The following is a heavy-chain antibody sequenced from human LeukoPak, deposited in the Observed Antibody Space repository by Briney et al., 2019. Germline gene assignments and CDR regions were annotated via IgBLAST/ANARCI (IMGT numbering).Heavy chain of an antibody. CDR1: GGTFSSYA. CDR3: ARGTDTAMVTPFDY. CDR2: IIPIFGTA. D-gene: IGHD5-18*01. V-gene: IGHV1-69*05. Sequence: ASVKVSCKASGGTFSSYAISWVRQAPGQGLEWMGRIIPIFGTANYAQKFQGRVTITTDESTSTAYMELSSLRSEDTAVYYCARGTDTAMVTPFDYWGQGTLVTVSS. J-gene: IGHJ4*02.